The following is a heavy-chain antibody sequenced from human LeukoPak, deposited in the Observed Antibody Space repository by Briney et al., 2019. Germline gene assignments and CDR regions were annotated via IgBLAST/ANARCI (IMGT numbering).Heavy chain of an antibody. CDR3: ASVTTVTTKGHGAFDV. CDR1: GGTFSSSA. Sequence: SVKVSCKASGGTFSSSAISWVRQAPGQGLEWLRGILPIFGSSNYAQNFQGRVTITADESTSTAYMELSSLRSEDTAVYYCASVTTVTTKGHGAFDVWGQGTMVTVSS. J-gene: IGHJ3*01. V-gene: IGHV1-69*13. CDR2: ILPIFGSS. D-gene: IGHD4-17*01.